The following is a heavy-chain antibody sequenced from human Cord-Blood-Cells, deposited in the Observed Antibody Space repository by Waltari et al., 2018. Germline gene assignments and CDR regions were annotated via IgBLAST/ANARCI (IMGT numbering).Heavy chain of an antibody. J-gene: IGHJ4*02. Sequence: QVQLVQSGAEVKKPGSSVKVSCKASGGTFSSYAISWVRQAPGQGLEWMGGIIPIFGTANYAQKFQGRVTITADESTGTAYMELSSLRSEDTAVYYCALYYYDSSGPYYFDYWGQGTLVTVSS. D-gene: IGHD3-22*01. V-gene: IGHV1-69*01. CDR3: ALYYYDSSGPYYFDY. CDR1: GGTFSSYA. CDR2: IIPIFGTA.